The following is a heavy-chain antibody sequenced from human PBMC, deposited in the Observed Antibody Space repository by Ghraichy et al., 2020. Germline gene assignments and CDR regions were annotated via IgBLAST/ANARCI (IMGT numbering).Heavy chain of an antibody. Sequence: SETLSLTCAVSGGSISSGGYSWSWIRQPPGKGLEWIGYIYHSGSTYYNPSLKSRVTISVDRSKNQFSLKLSSVTAADTAVYYCARVNEAYYMDVWGKGTTVTVSS. CDR1: GGSISSGGYS. CDR3: ARVNEAYYMDV. V-gene: IGHV4-30-2*01. CDR2: IYHSGST. J-gene: IGHJ6*03. D-gene: IGHD1-1*01.